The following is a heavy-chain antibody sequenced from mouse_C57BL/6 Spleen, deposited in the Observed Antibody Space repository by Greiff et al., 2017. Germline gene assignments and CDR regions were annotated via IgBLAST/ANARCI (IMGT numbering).Heavy chain of an antibody. J-gene: IGHJ3*01. V-gene: IGHV1-69*01. CDR2: IDPSDSYT. CDR3: ARMGLPFAY. CDR1: GYTFTSYW. D-gene: IGHD2-4*01. Sequence: QVQLQQSGAELVMPGASVKLSCKASGYTFTSYWMHWVKQRPGHGLEWIGEIDPSDSYTTYNQKFKGKSTLTVDKSSSTAYMQLSSLTSEDSAVYYCARMGLPFAYWGQGTLVTVSA.